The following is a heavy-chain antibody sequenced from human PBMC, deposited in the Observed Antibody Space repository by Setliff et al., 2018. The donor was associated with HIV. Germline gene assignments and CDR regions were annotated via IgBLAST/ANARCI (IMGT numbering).Heavy chain of an antibody. CDR1: GYTFSTYS. J-gene: IGHJ4*02. D-gene: IGHD2-15*01. Sequence: ASVKVSCKASGYTFSTYSIHCVRQAPGQRLAWMGWINPGSGNTQYSQKLQGRITITRDSSASTVYLELSSLRFEDTAVYYCARVYCSGGACYSLNSWGQGALVTVSS. CDR3: ARVYCSGGACYSLNS. V-gene: IGHV1-3*01. CDR2: INPGSGNT.